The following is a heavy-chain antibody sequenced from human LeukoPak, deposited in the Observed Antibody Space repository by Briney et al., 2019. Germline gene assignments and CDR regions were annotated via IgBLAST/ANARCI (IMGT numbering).Heavy chain of an antibody. CDR2: IYYSWWT. CDR1: GGSLSSSSYY. Sequence: SVTLSLTCTVSGGSLSSSSYYWGWIRQPPGKGLEWIGSIYYSWWTYYNPSLKSRVTISADTSKSQFSLKLSSVTAADTAVYYCARHVLLGYCGSTSCSFDYWGQGTLVTVSS. D-gene: IGHD2-2*01. CDR3: ARHVLLGYCGSTSCSFDY. J-gene: IGHJ4*02. V-gene: IGHV4-39*01.